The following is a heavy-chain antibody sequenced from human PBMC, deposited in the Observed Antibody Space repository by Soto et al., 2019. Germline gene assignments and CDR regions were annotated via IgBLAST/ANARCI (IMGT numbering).Heavy chain of an antibody. CDR2: IYYSGST. V-gene: IGHV4-31*03. Sequence: PSATLSLTCTVSGGSVSSGSYYWSWIRQHPGKGLEWIGYIYYSGSTYYNPSLKSRVTISVDTSKNQFSLKLSSVTAADTAVYYCARGRGSGWYRYYYYYYGMDVWGQGTTVTVSS. CDR1: GGSVSSGSYY. CDR3: ARGRGSGWYRYYYYYYGMDV. J-gene: IGHJ6*02. D-gene: IGHD6-19*01.